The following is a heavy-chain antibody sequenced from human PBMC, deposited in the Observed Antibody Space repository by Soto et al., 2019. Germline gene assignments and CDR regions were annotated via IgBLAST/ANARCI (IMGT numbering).Heavy chain of an antibody. D-gene: IGHD3-16*02. CDR1: GYSFTSYW. J-gene: IGHJ3*02. CDR2: IDPSDSYT. Sequence: RGESLKISCKGSGYSFTSYWISWVRQMPGKGLEWMGRIDPSDSYTNYSPSFQGHVTISADKSITTAYLQRSSLKASDTAMYYCARRGRGLDDYVWGSYRNDAFDIWGQGTMVTVSS. CDR3: ARRGRGLDDYVWGSYRNDAFDI. V-gene: IGHV5-10-1*01.